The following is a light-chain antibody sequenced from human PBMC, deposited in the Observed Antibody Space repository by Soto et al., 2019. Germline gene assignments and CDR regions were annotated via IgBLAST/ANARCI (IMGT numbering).Light chain of an antibody. CDR3: QAWDRSIPPI. J-gene: IGLJ2*01. CDR1: KLGDKY. CDR2: QDS. V-gene: IGLV3-1*01. Sequence: SYELTQSPSVSVSPGQTASITCSGDKLGDKYACWYQEKPGQSPVLVIYQDSKRPSGIPERFSGSNSGNTATLTIGGTQAMDEADYYCQAWDRSIPPIFGGGTQLTVL.